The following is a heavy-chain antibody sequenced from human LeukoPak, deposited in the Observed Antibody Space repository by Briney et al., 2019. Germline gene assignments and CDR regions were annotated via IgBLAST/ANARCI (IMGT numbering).Heavy chain of an antibody. V-gene: IGHV4-4*09. CDR2: IYTSMYT. Sequence: SETLSLTCTVSGDSIISYYWSWIRQPPGKGLEWIGYIYTSMYTNYNPSLTSRVTMSVDTSKNQFSLTLSSVAAADTAVYYCARHARIDSGYANSNFDYWGQGALVTVSS. D-gene: IGHD5-12*01. CDR1: GDSIISYY. J-gene: IGHJ4*02. CDR3: ARHARIDSGYANSNFDY.